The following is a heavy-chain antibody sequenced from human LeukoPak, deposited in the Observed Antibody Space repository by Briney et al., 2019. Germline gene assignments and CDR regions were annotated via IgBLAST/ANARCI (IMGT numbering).Heavy chain of an antibody. CDR1: GYTFTGYH. J-gene: IGHJ3*02. D-gene: IGHD3-10*01. Sequence: ASVKVSCKASGYTFTGYHMHWVRQAPGQGLEWMGWINPNSGGTNYAQKFQGRVTMTRDTSISTAYMELSRLRSDDTAVYYCARVGYYGSGSYYRGVAFDIWGQGTMVTVSS. V-gene: IGHV1-2*02. CDR2: INPNSGGT. CDR3: ARVGYYGSGSYYRGVAFDI.